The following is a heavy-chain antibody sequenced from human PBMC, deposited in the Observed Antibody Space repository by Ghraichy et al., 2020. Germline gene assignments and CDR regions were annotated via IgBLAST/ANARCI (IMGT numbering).Heavy chain of an antibody. CDR3: ARGFYYFDY. V-gene: IGHV4-34*01. CDR2: INHSGST. Sequence: SQTLSLTCAVYGGSFSGYYWSWIRQPPGKGLEWIGEINHSGSTNYNPSLKSRVTISVDTSKNQFSLKLSSVTAADTAVYYCARGFYYFDYWGQGTLVTVSS. CDR1: GGSFSGYY. D-gene: IGHD2/OR15-2a*01. J-gene: IGHJ4*02.